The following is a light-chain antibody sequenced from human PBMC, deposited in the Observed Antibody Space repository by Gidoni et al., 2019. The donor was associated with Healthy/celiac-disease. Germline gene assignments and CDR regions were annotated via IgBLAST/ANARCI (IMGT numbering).Light chain of an antibody. J-gene: IGKJ1*01. Sequence: ERVMTQSRATLSVSPGERATLSCRASQSVSSNLAWYQQKPGQAPRLLIYGASTRATGIPARFSGSGSGTEFTLTISSLQSEDFAVYYCQQYNNWPPLWTFGQGTKVKIK. CDR1: QSVSSN. V-gene: IGKV3-15*01. CDR2: GAS. CDR3: QQYNNWPPLWT.